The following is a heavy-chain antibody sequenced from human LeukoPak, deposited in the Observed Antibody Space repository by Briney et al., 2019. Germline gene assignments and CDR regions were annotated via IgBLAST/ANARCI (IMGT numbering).Heavy chain of an antibody. CDR1: GFTFSGYW. CDR2: IKQDGSEK. CDR3: ARMSSSSWYVCDY. V-gene: IGHV3-7*01. Sequence: GGSLRLSCAASGFTFSGYWMTWVRQAPGKGLEWEANIKQDGSEKYYVDSVRGRFTISRDNTENSLYLQMNSLRAEDTAVYYCARMSSSSWYVCDYWGQGTLVTVSS. D-gene: IGHD6-13*01. J-gene: IGHJ4*02.